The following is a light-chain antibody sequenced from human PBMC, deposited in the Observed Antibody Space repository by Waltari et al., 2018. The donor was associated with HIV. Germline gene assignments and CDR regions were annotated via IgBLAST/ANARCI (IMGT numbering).Light chain of an antibody. Sequence: EIVLTQSPGTLSLSPGERATLSCRASQNVSSGYLAWYQQKPGQAPRLLISGASSRATGIPDRFSGSGSGTDFTLTISRLEPEDFAVYYCQQYGRSPFTFGPGTKVEIK. J-gene: IGKJ3*01. CDR1: QNVSSGY. CDR2: GAS. CDR3: QQYGRSPFT. V-gene: IGKV3-20*01.